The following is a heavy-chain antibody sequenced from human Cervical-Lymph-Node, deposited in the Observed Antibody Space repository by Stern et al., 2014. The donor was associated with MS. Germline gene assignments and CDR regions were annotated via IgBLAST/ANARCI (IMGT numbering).Heavy chain of an antibody. CDR2: IYPGDSET. Sequence: VQLVQSGAELKKPGESLQLSCSASGYSFSDYWIAWVRQVPGKGLEWMGVIYPGDSETRYSPSYQGHVIISVDKATNKAYLQWSSLKASVTAMYFCARWRVITTRFRYLDYWGQGALVTGSS. D-gene: IGHD4/OR15-4a*01. V-gene: IGHV5-51*03. J-gene: IGHJ4*02. CDR3: ARWRVITTRFRYLDY. CDR1: GYSFSDYW.